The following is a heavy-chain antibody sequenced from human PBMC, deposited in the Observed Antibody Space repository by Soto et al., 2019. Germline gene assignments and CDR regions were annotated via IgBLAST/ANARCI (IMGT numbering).Heavy chain of an antibody. D-gene: IGHD5-12*01. CDR3: SKWDGYGDQ. J-gene: IGHJ5*02. CDR1: GFTFSTNS. V-gene: IGHV3-23*01. CDR2: ISGGGDST. Sequence: EVQLLESGGGLVQPGGSLRLSCAASGFTFSTNSMTWVRQAPGKGLEWVCGISGGGDSTHYADSVKGRFTISRDNSKNIVYLQMNSLPADDTAVYFCSKWDGYGDQWGQGTLVTVSS.